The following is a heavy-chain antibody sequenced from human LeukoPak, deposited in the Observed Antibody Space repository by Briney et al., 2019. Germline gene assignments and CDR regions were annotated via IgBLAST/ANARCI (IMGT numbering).Heavy chain of an antibody. CDR1: GFTFSSYS. Sequence: GGSLRLSCAASGFTFSSYSMNWVRQAPGKGLEWVSYISSSSSTIYYADSVKGRFTISRDNAKNSLYLQMNSLRAEDTAVYYCAKGYCSSTSCPCDYWGQGTLVTVSS. CDR3: AKGYCSSTSCPCDY. CDR2: ISSSSSTI. J-gene: IGHJ4*02. D-gene: IGHD2-2*01. V-gene: IGHV3-48*01.